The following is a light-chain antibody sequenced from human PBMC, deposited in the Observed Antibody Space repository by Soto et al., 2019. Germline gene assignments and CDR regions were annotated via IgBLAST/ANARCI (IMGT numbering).Light chain of an antibody. CDR3: QQYISFPPT. CDR2: GIS. V-gene: IGKV3-20*01. Sequence: ENVLTQSPGTLSLSPGERATLSCRASQSVTNSFFAWYQQKPGQAPRLLIYGISSSATGSTDRFSGSGSVTDFTLTISRLEPEDFVVYYCQQYISFPPTVGQGTKLEVK. J-gene: IGKJ2*01. CDR1: QSVTNSF.